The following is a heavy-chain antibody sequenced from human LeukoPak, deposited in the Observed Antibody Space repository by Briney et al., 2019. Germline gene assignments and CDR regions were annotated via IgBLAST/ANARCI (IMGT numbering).Heavy chain of an antibody. D-gene: IGHD4-23*01. CDR2: VNSDGSGT. CDR3: ARDYGGSSPFDY. CDR1: GFTFSRYS. V-gene: IGHV3-74*01. J-gene: IGHJ4*02. Sequence: GGSLRLSCAASGFTFSRYSMHWVRQAPGEGLMWVSHVNSDGSGTDYADSVKGRFTISRDNAKNTLYLQMNSLRAEDTAVYYCARDYGGSSPFDYWGQGTLVTVSS.